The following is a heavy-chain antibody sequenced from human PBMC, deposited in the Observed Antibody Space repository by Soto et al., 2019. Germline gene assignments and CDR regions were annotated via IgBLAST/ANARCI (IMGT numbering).Heavy chain of an antibody. J-gene: IGHJ4*02. CDR2: INPSGGTT. Sequence: ASVKVSCKASGYTFTRYNVHWVRQAPGQGLEWMAIINPSGGTTYYVQKFEGRVTLTTDTSTSTVYMELSSLRSDDTAVYYCARVRGGGSEYFFDYWGQGTLVTVTS. CDR3: ARVRGGGSEYFFDY. CDR1: GYTFTRYN. V-gene: IGHV1-46*01. D-gene: IGHD2-15*01.